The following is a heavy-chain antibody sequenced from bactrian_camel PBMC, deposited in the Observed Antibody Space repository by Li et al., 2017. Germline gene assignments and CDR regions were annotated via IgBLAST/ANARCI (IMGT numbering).Heavy chain of an antibody. D-gene: IGHD1*01. CDR3: AAPSTTLRGPYEYNY. Sequence: VQLVESGGGFVQPGGSLRLSCQASGFLFANYHMSWVRQAPGKGLEWISAINSGGVNTYYADSVKGRFTISRDNAENTLYLQMNSLKPEDTAVYYCAAPSTTLRGPYEYNYWGQGTQVTVS. CDR2: INSGGVNT. V-gene: IGHV3S32*01. CDR1: GFLFANYH. J-gene: IGHJ4*01.